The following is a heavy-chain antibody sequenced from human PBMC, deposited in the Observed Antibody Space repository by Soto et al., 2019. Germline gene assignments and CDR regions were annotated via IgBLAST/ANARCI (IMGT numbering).Heavy chain of an antibody. CDR2: IDPSDSYT. Sequence: GESLKISCKGSGYSFTSYWISWVRQMPGKGLEWMGRIDPSDSYTNYSPSFQGHVTISADKSISTAYLQWSSLKASDTAMYYCARQGYCSSTSCPRDYYCGMDVWGQGTTVTVSS. CDR3: ARQGYCSSTSCPRDYYCGMDV. J-gene: IGHJ6*02. V-gene: IGHV5-10-1*01. CDR1: GYSFTSYW. D-gene: IGHD2-2*01.